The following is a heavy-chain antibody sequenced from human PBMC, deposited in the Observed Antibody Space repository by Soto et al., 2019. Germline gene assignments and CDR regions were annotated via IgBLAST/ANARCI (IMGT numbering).Heavy chain of an antibody. D-gene: IGHD3-10*01. Sequence: SETLSLTCTVCGGSISICVDAGSWIRQPPGKGLEWIGYIYHSGSTYYNPSLKSRVTISVDRSKNQFSLKLSSVTAADTAVYYCAREEVRRLDVWGQGTTVTVSS. J-gene: IGHJ6*02. CDR1: GGSISICVDA. V-gene: IGHV4-30-2*01. CDR2: IYHSGST. CDR3: AREEVRRLDV.